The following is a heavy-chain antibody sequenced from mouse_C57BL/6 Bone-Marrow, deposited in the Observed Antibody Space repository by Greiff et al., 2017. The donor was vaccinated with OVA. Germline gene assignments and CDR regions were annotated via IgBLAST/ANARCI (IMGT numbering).Heavy chain of an antibody. CDR2: INPNNGGT. D-gene: IGHD2-3*01. J-gene: IGHJ3*01. CDR3: ARWLLSAWFAY. CDR1: GYTFTDYN. Sequence: DVKLQESGPELVKPGASVKMSCKASGYTFTDYNMHWVKQSHGKSLEWIGYINPNNGGTSYNQKFKGKATLTVNKSSSTAYMELRSLTSEDSAVYYCARWLLSAWFAYWGQGTLVTVSA. V-gene: IGHV1-22*01.